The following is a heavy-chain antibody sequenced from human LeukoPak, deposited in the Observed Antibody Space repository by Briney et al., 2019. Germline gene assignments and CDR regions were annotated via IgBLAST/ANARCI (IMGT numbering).Heavy chain of an antibody. CDR1: GYSFTSYW. D-gene: IGHD6-13*01. Sequence: GEALKFSCEGSGYSFTSYWISWVREMPGKGLGWMGRIDPSDSYTNYSPSFQGHVTISADNSISTAYLQWSSLKASDTAMYYCARLPLIAAAPYFDYWGQGTLVTVSS. J-gene: IGHJ4*02. CDR2: IDPSDSYT. CDR3: ARLPLIAAAPYFDY. V-gene: IGHV5-10-1*01.